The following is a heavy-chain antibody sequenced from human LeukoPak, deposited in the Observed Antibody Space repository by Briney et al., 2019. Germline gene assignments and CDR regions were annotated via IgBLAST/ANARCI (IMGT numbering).Heavy chain of an antibody. J-gene: IGHJ4*02. CDR3: ARVGTIAARTGHYFDY. D-gene: IGHD6-6*01. CDR1: GGSISSYY. CDR2: IYTSGST. Sequence: SETLSLTCTVSGGSISSYYWSWIRRPAGKGLEWIGRIYTSGSTNYNPSLKSRVTMSVDTSKNQFSLKLSSVTAADTAVYYCARVGTIAARTGHYFDYWGQGTLVTVSS. V-gene: IGHV4-4*07.